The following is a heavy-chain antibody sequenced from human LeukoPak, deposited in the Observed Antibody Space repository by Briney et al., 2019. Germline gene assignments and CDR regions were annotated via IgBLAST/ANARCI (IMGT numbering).Heavy chain of an antibody. J-gene: IGHJ1*01. CDR2: ISSSSYI. D-gene: IGHD1-26*01. Sequence: GGSLRLSCAASGFTFSSYSMNWVRQAPGKGLEWVSSISSSSYIYYADSVKGRFTISRDNAKNTLYLQMNSLRSEDTAVYYCARVPPSVGEATSEYFQDWGQGTLVTVSS. CDR1: GFTFSSYS. CDR3: ARVPPSVGEATSEYFQD. V-gene: IGHV3-21*01.